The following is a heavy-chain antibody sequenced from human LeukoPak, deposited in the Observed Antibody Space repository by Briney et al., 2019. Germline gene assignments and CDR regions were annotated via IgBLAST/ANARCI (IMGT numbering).Heavy chain of an antibody. Sequence: PGGSLRLSCAASGFTFSNYGMHWVRQAPGKGLEWVAFIRYDGSNKYYADSVKGRFTISRDNSKNTLYLQMNSLRAEDTAVYYCAKVGSGAYYYYYYMDVWGKGTTVTVSS. J-gene: IGHJ6*03. CDR1: GFTFSNYG. V-gene: IGHV3-30*02. CDR3: AKVGSGAYYYYYYMDV. CDR2: IRYDGSNK. D-gene: IGHD5-12*01.